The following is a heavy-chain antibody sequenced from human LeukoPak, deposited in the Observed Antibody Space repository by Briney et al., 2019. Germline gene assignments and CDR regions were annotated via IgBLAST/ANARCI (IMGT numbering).Heavy chain of an antibody. D-gene: IGHD4-17*01. CDR2: ITSGGTT. J-gene: IGHJ4*02. V-gene: IGHV3-23*01. CDR3: GRRCGDYYHPFAN. CDR1: GFTLSSFA. Sequence: GRSLRLSCAASGFTLSSFAMSCVPQAPGKGLEWVSAITSGGTTYYAASVTGRFTLSRDNSQNTRYLRRNTLRAEGTGACFRGRRCGDYYHPFANWGQGTLVTVSS.